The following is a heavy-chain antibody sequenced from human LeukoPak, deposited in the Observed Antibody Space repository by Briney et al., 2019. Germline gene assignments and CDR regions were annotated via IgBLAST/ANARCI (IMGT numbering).Heavy chain of an antibody. CDR1: AYSISSGYY. D-gene: IGHD4-17*01. CDR3: ARFYYGDFTFDY. CDR2: IYHSGST. J-gene: IGHJ4*02. V-gene: IGHV4-38-2*02. Sequence: NSSETLSLTCTVSAYSISSGYYWGWIRQPPGKGLERIGSIYHSGSTYYNPSLKSRVTISVDTSKNQFSLNLNSVTAADTAVYYCARFYYGDFTFDYWGQGTLVTVSS.